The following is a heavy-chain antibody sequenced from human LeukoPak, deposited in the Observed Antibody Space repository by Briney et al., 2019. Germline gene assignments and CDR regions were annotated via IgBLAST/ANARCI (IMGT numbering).Heavy chain of an antibody. D-gene: IGHD2-15*01. V-gene: IGHV1-2*02. CDR2: INPNSGGT. CDR1: GYTFTGYY. CDR3: ASLGYCSGGSCYSRSGDAFDT. J-gene: IGHJ3*02. Sequence: ASVKVSCKASGYTFTGYYMHWVRQAPGQGLEWMGWINPNSGGTNYAQKFQGRVTMTRDTSISTACMELSRLRSDDTAVYYCASLGYCSGGSCYSRSGDAFDTWGQGTMVTVSS.